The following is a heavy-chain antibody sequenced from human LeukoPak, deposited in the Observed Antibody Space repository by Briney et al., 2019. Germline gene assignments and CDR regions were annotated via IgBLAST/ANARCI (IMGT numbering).Heavy chain of an antibody. J-gene: IGHJ4*02. V-gene: IGHV1-8*01. CDR3: ARGGDYYDSSGQGFDY. CDR2: MNPNSGNT. D-gene: IGHD3-22*01. CDR1: GYTFTSYD. Sequence: ASVKVSCKASGYTFTSYDINWVRQATGQGLEWMGWMNPNSGNTGYAQKFQGRVTMTRNTSISTAYMELSRLRSDDTAVYYCARGGDYYDSSGQGFDYWGQGTLVTVSS.